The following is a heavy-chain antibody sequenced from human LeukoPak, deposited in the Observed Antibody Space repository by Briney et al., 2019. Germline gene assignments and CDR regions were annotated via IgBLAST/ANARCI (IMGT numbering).Heavy chain of an antibody. CDR3: ARGSRSHCYVDY. D-gene: IGHD2-2*01. Sequence: SQTLSLTCTVSGGSISSGGYYWSWIRQPPGKGLEWIGYIYHSGSTYYNPSLKSRVTISVDRSKNQFSLKLSSVTAADTAVYYCARGSRSHCYVDYWGQGTLVTVSS. J-gene: IGHJ4*02. CDR2: IYHSGST. CDR1: GGSISSGGYY. V-gene: IGHV4-30-2*01.